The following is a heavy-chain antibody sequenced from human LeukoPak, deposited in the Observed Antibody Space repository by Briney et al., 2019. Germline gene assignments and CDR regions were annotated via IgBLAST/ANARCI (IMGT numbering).Heavy chain of an antibody. D-gene: IGHD6-19*01. V-gene: IGHV1-3*01. J-gene: IGHJ6*02. CDR1: GYTFTSYA. Sequence: GASVKVSCKASGYTFTSYAMHWVRQAPGQRLEWMGWINAGNGNTKYSQKFQGRVTITRDTSASTAYMELSSLRSEDTAVYYCARSPGEGGWLVRGYYYYGMDVWGQGTTVTVSS. CDR2: INAGNGNT. CDR3: ARSPGEGGWLVRGYYYYGMDV.